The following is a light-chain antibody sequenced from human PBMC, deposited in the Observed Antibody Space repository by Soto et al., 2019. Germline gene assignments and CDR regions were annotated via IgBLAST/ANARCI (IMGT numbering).Light chain of an antibody. CDR2: KAS. CDR3: QQYNGLIT. Sequence: QMTQSQSSLHASVGDIVTITCRASQSISKWLAWYQQKPGKAPKLLIYKASNLKSEVPSRFSGSGSGTEFTLTSSSLQPDDFATYYCQQYNGLITFGQGTRLEIK. CDR1: QSISKW. J-gene: IGKJ5*01. V-gene: IGKV1-5*03.